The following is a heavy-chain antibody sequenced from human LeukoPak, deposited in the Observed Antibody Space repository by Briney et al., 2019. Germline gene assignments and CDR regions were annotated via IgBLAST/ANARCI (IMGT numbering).Heavy chain of an antibody. CDR3: AYGSGGSPY. D-gene: IGHD3-10*01. J-gene: IGHJ4*02. CDR1: GFTFSTYS. Sequence: TGGSLRLSCAASGFTFSTYSMNWVRQAPGKGLEWVSSISRSSNYIYYADSVKGRFTISRDNVKNSLYLQMNSLRAEDTAVYFCAYGSGGSPYWGQGTLVTVSS. V-gene: IGHV3-21*01. CDR2: ISRSSNYI.